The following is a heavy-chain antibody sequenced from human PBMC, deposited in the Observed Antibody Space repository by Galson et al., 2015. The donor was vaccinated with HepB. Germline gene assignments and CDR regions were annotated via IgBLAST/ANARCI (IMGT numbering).Heavy chain of an antibody. CDR1: GFTFSSYA. Sequence: LRLSCAASGFTFSSYAMSWVRQAPGKGLEWVSAISGSGGSTYYADSVKGRFTISRDNSKNTLYLQMNSLRAEDTAVYYCAKRGGIGMATIWGPYWYYFDYWGQGTLVTVSS. D-gene: IGHD5-24*01. V-gene: IGHV3-23*01. CDR2: ISGSGGST. J-gene: IGHJ4*02. CDR3: AKRGGIGMATIWGPYWYYFDY.